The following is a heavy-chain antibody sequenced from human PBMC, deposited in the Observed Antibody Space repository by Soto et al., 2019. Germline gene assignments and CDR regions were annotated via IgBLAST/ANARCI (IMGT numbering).Heavy chain of an antibody. V-gene: IGHV3-15*01. J-gene: IGHJ4*02. Sequence: GGSLRLSCAASGFTFSNAWMSWVRQAPGKGLEWVGRIKSKTDGGTTDYAAPVKGRFTISRDDSKNTLYLQMNSLKTEDTAMYYCTTNPPYYYDSSGYYYGYWGQGTLVTVSS. CDR2: IKSKTDGGTT. D-gene: IGHD3-22*01. CDR3: TTNPPYYYDSSGYYYGY. CDR1: GFTFSNAW.